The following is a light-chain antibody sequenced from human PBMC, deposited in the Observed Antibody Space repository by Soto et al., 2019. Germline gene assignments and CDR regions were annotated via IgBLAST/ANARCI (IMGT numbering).Light chain of an antibody. CDR2: GAS. CDR1: QSINVN. Sequence: EIVMTQSPATLSVSPGERATLSCWASQSINVNLAWYQQKPGQAPRLLVYGASTRATGIPARISGSGSGTEFTLTISGLQSEDFAVYYCQQYHNWPPWTFGQGTKVEIK. CDR3: QQYHNWPPWT. J-gene: IGKJ1*01. V-gene: IGKV3-15*01.